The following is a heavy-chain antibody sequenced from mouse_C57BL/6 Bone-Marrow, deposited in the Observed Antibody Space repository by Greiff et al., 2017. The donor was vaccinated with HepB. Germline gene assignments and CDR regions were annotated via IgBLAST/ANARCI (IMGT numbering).Heavy chain of an antibody. V-gene: IGHV1-18*01. CDR1: GYTFTDYN. Sequence: VQLQQSGPELVKPGASVKIPCKASGYTFTDYNMDWVKQSHGKSLEWIGDINPNNGGTIYNQKFKGKATLTVDKSSSTAYMELRSLTSEDTAVYYCARRDYYYSSSYGSYAMDYWGQGTSVTVSS. CDR2: INPNNGGT. D-gene: IGHD1-1*01. CDR3: ARRDYYYSSSYGSYAMDY. J-gene: IGHJ4*01.